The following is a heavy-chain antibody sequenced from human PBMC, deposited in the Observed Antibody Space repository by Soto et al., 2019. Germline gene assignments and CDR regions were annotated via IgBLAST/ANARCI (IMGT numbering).Heavy chain of an antibody. D-gene: IGHD6-13*01. V-gene: IGHV4-38-2*01. CDR3: ARGSIAAAGRGDWFDP. Sequence: PSETLSLTCALSCYSITSGYYWGWIRQPPGKGLEWIGSIYHSGSTYYTPSLKSRVTISVDTSKNQFSLKLSSVTAADTAVYYCARGSIAAAGRGDWFDPWGQGTLVNVS. CDR2: IYHSGST. CDR1: CYSITSGYY. J-gene: IGHJ5*02.